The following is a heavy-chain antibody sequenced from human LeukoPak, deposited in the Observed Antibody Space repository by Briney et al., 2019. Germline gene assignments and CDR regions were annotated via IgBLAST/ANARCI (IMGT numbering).Heavy chain of an antibody. V-gene: IGHV1-3*01. D-gene: IGHD2-8*01. Sequence: PWASVKVSCKASGYTFTSYGMHWVRQAPGQRLEWMGWLNAGNGNTRYSQKFQGRVTFSRDTSASTAYMELSSLSSEDTAVYYCARDANHCTNGVCHYYFDYWGQGTLVTVSS. CDR1: GYTFTSYG. CDR3: ARDANHCTNGVCHYYFDY. J-gene: IGHJ4*02. CDR2: LNAGNGNT.